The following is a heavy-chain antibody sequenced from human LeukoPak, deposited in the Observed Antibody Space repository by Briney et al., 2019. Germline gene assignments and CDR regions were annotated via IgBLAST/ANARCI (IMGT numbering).Heavy chain of an antibody. V-gene: IGHV4-59*08. J-gene: IGHJ4*02. Sequence: SSETLSLTCAVYGGSFSGYYWSWIRQPPGKGLEWIGYIYYSGSTNYNPSLKSRVTISVDTSKNQFSLRLSSVTAADTAVYYCARHGRSSGWPFDYWGQGTLVTVSS. CDR3: ARHGRSSGWPFDY. D-gene: IGHD6-19*01. CDR1: GGSFSGYY. CDR2: IYYSGST.